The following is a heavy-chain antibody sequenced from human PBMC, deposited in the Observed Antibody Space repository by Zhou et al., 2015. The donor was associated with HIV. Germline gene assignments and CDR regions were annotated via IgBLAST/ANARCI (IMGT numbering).Heavy chain of an antibody. CDR1: GYPFTAYY. J-gene: IGHJ4*02. Sequence: QVQVVQSGAEVKKPGASVKVSCKASGYPFTAYYLHWVRQAPGQGLEWMGWINPNSGKTSYSQKFQGRVTMTRDTSITTAYMELISLRSDDTAVYFCARGRSSGWYEWAHWGQGTLITVSS. CDR3: ARGRSSGWYEWAH. CDR2: INPNSGKT. V-gene: IGHV1-2*02. D-gene: IGHD6-19*01.